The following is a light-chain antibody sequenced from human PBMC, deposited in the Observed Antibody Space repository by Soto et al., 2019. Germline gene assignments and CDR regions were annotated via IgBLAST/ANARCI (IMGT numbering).Light chain of an antibody. CDR2: GAS. Sequence: EIVLTQSPDTLSLSPGERATLSCRASLGVSRHYLAWYQQKPGQAPRLLIYGASSRATGIPDRFSGSGSGRDFTLTISGLEPEDFGLYYCQQYGGAPPYTFGQETKVDIK. CDR3: QQYGGAPPYT. V-gene: IGKV3-20*01. J-gene: IGKJ2*01. CDR1: LGVSRHY.